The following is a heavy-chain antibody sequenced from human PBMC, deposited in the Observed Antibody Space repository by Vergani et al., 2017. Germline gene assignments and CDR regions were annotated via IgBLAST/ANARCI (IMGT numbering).Heavy chain of an antibody. CDR1: GFTFSSYG. D-gene: IGHD5-24*01. V-gene: IGHV3-30*03. CDR2: ISYDGSNK. Sequence: QVQLVESGGGVVQPGRSLRLSCAASGFTFSSYGMHWVRQAPGKGLEWVAVISYDGSNKYYADSVKGRFTISRDNSKNTLYLQMNSLRAEDTAVYYCATPTIRSRGDYWGQGTLVTVSS. J-gene: IGHJ4*02. CDR3: ATPTIRSRGDY.